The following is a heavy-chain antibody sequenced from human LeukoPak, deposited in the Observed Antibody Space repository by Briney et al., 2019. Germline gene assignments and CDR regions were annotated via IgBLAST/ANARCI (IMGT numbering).Heavy chain of an antibody. Sequence: PSETLSLTCAVYGGSFSGYYWSWIRQPPGKGLEWIGEINHSGSTNYNPSLKSRVTISVDTSKNQFSMKLSSVTAADTTVYYCAASRYDYGDYVPLVYWGQGRLVTVSS. V-gene: IGHV4-34*01. J-gene: IGHJ4*02. D-gene: IGHD4-17*01. CDR1: GGSFSGYY. CDR2: INHSGST. CDR3: AASRYDYGDYVPLVY.